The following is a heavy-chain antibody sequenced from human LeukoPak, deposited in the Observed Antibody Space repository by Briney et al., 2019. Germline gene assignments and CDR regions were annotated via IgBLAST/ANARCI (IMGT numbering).Heavy chain of an antibody. CDR2: IYYSGST. D-gene: IGHD5-12*01. CDR3: ARLPPRSGSYAAFDI. Sequence: SSETLSLTCTVSGGSISSSSYYWGWIRQPPGKGLEWIGSIYYSGSTYYNPSLKSRVTISVDTSKNQFSLKLSSVTAADTAVYYCARLPPRSGSYAAFDIWGQGTMVTVSS. V-gene: IGHV4-39*01. J-gene: IGHJ3*02. CDR1: GGSISSSSYY.